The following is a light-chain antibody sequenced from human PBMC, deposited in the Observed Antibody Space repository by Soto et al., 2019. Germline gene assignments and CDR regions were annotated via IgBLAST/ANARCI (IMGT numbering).Light chain of an antibody. Sequence: DLVMTQSPLSLPVTPGEPASISCRSSQSLLHSNGYNYLGWYLQKPGQSPQLLIYLGSNRASGVPDRFSASGSGTDFTLKISRVEAEDVGVYYCMQTLQPLYTFGQGTKLEIK. CDR1: QSLLHSNGYNY. V-gene: IGKV2-28*01. CDR2: LGS. J-gene: IGKJ2*01. CDR3: MQTLQPLYT.